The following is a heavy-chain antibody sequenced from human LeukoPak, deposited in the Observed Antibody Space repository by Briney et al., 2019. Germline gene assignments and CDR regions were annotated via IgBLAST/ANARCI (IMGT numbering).Heavy chain of an antibody. Sequence: ASVKVSCKASGGTFSSYAISWVRQAPGQGLEWMGGIIPIFGTANYAQKFQGRVTITTDESTSTAYMELSSLRSEDTAVYYCAREASSTSCYTDWGQGTLVTVSS. CDR2: IIPIFGTA. V-gene: IGHV1-69*05. CDR1: GGTFSSYA. CDR3: AREASSTSCYTD. J-gene: IGHJ4*02. D-gene: IGHD2-2*02.